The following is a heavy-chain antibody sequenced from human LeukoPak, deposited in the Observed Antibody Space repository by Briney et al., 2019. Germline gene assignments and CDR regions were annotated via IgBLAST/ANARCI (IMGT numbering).Heavy chain of an antibody. Sequence: SETLSLTCTVSGGSISSSSYYWGWIRQPPGKGLEWIGEINHSGSTNYNPSLKSRVTISVDTSKNQFSLKLSSVTAADTAVYYCASTSYCSSTSCHTPTTWGQGTTVTVSS. CDR2: INHSGST. J-gene: IGHJ6*02. CDR3: ASTSYCSSTSCHTPTT. D-gene: IGHD2-2*01. CDR1: GGSISSSSYY. V-gene: IGHV4-39*07.